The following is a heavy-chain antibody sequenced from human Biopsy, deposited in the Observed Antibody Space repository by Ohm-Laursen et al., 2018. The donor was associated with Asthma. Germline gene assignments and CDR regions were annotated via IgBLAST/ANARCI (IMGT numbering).Heavy chain of an antibody. CDR2: INPNSGGT. V-gene: IGHV1-2*06. J-gene: IGHJ5*02. D-gene: IGHD1-14*01. CDR1: GYTFIGYH. CDR3: ARGQKSPRDRWFDP. Sequence: ATVKISCKTSGYTFIGYHIHWVRQAPGQGLEWMGRINPNSGGTNYAQKFQGRVTMTSDTSISTAYMELSRLRSDDTALYYCARGQKSPRDRWFDPWGQGTLVTVSS.